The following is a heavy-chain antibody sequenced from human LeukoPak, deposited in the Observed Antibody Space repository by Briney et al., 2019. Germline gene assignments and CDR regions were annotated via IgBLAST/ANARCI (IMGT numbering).Heavy chain of an antibody. CDR3: AVLHYYAMDV. Sequence: GGSLRLSCAASGFTFSNYWVHWVRQAPGMGLVWVSRINPDGTTTSYADSVKGRFTISRDNAKNSLYLQMNSLRGEDAALYYCAVLHYYAMDVWGQGTTVTVSS. D-gene: IGHD2-8*01. J-gene: IGHJ6*02. CDR1: GFTFSNYW. CDR2: INPDGTTT. V-gene: IGHV3-74*01.